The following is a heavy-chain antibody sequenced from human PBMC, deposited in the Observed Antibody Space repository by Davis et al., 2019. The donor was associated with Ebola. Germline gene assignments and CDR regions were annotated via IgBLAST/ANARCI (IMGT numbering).Heavy chain of an antibody. CDR1: GYSFTSYW. Sequence: GESLKISCTGSGYSFTSYWISWVRQMPGKGLEWMGRIDPSDSYTNYSPSFQGHVTISADKSISTAYLQWSSLKASDTAMYYCARRRYCSSTSCYTGDWFDPWGQGTLVTVSS. CDR2: IDPSDSYT. J-gene: IGHJ5*02. V-gene: IGHV5-10-1*01. CDR3: ARRRYCSSTSCYTGDWFDP. D-gene: IGHD2-2*02.